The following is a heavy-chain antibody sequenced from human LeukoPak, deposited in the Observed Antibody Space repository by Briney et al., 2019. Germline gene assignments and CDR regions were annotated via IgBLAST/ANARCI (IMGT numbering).Heavy chain of an antibody. CDR3: ATQGQQLPLKY. V-gene: IGHV3-48*03. Sequence: PGGSLRLSCAASGFTFSSYEMNWVRQAPGKGLEWVSYISSSGSTIYYADSVKGRFTISRDNAKNSLYLQMNSLRAEDTAVYYCATQGQQLPLKYWGQGTLVTVSS. CDR2: ISSSGSTI. J-gene: IGHJ4*02. D-gene: IGHD6-13*01. CDR1: GFTFSSYE.